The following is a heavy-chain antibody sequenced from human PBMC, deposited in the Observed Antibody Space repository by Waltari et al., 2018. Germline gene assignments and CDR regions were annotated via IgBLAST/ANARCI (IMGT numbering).Heavy chain of an antibody. CDR2: MFYSGTT. V-gene: IGHV4-39*07. D-gene: IGHD1-26*01. Sequence: QLQLQESGPRLVKPAETLSPTCTVSGDSVSSGPYFWAWIRQPPGKGLEWLGSMFYSGTTYHNSSLKSRVTISVDTSKNQVSLQLKSVTAADTAVYFCARDRSGTINSFDPWGRGTLVAVSS. CDR3: ARDRSGTINSFDP. J-gene: IGHJ5*02. CDR1: GDSVSSGPYF.